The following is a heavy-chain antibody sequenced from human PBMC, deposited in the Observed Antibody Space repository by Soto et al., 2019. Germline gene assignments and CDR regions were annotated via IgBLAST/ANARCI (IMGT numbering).Heavy chain of an antibody. CDR1: GGSFSGYY. Sequence: SETLSLTCAVYGGSFSGYYWSWILQPPGKGLEWIGEINHSGSTNYNPSLKSRVTISVDTSKNQFSLKLSSVTAADTAVYYCARSMITFGGVIAPYFDYWGQGTLVTV. J-gene: IGHJ4*02. CDR3: ARSMITFGGVIAPYFDY. V-gene: IGHV4-34*01. D-gene: IGHD3-16*02. CDR2: INHSGST.